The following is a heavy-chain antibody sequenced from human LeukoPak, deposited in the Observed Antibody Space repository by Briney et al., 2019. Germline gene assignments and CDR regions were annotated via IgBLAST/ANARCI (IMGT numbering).Heavy chain of an antibody. CDR3: ARAETIAGSY. V-gene: IGHV3-33*08. J-gene: IGHJ4*02. CDR1: GFTFSSYA. D-gene: IGHD2-15*01. CDR2: ISYDGSNK. Sequence: PGGSLRLSCAASGFTFSSYAMHWVRQAPGKGLEWVAVISYDGSNKYYADSVKGRFTISRDTSKNTLYLQMNSLRPEDTAVYYCARAETIAGSYWGQGTLVTVSS.